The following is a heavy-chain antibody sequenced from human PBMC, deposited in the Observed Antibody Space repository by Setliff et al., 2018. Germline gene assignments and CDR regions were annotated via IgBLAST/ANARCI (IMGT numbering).Heavy chain of an antibody. CDR3: ARGGGIVGATAVDY. J-gene: IGHJ4*02. V-gene: IGHV4-34*01. CDR1: GGSFSGYY. D-gene: IGHD1-26*01. CDR2: INHSGST. Sequence: PSETLSLTCAVYGGSFSGYYWSWIRQPPGKGLERIGEINHSGSTNYNPSLKSRVTISVDTSKNQFSLKLSSVTAADTAVYYCARGGGIVGATAVDYWGQGTLVTVSS.